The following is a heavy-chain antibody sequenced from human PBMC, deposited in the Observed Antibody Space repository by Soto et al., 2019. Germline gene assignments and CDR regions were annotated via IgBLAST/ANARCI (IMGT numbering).Heavy chain of an antibody. Sequence: QLQLQESGPGLVKPSETLSLTCTVSGGSISSSSYYWGWIRQPPGKGLEWIGSIYYSGSTYYNPSLKSRVTLSVDTSKNQFSLKLSSVTAADTAVYYCAGMVRGVKNIDYWGQGTLVTVSS. CDR3: AGMVRGVKNIDY. D-gene: IGHD3-10*01. J-gene: IGHJ4*02. CDR2: IYYSGST. V-gene: IGHV4-39*01. CDR1: GGSISSSSYY.